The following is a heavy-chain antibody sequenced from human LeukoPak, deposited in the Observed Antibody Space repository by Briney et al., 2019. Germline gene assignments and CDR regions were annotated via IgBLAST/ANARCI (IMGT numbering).Heavy chain of an antibody. CDR1: GFTFST. Sequence: GGSLRLSCSASGFTFSTLSWVRQAPGKGLEWVSVIYSGGSTYYADSVKGRFTISRDNSKNTLYLQMNSLRAEDTAVYYCVRIIAVAGCDYWGQGTLVTVSS. CDR2: IYSGGST. V-gene: IGHV3-53*01. D-gene: IGHD6-19*01. J-gene: IGHJ4*02. CDR3: VRIIAVAGCDY.